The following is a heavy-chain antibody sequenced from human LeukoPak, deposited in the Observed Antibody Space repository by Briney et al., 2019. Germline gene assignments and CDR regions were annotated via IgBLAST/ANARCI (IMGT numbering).Heavy chain of an antibody. J-gene: IGHJ6*03. CDR3: ARDNGGTAMAYYYYYYMDV. V-gene: IGHV1-8*01. CDR2: MNPNSGNT. D-gene: IGHD5-18*01. Sequence: ASVKVSCKASGYTFTSYDINWVRQATGQGLEWMGWMNPNSGNTGYAQKFQGRVTMTRNTSISTAYMELSSLRSENTAVYYCARDNGGTAMAYYYYYYMDVWGKGTTVTISS. CDR1: GYTFTSYD.